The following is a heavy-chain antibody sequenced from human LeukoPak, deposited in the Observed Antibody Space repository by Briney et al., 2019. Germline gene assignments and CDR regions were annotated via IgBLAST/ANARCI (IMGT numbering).Heavy chain of an antibody. J-gene: IGHJ4*02. CDR1: GGSISNYY. CDR2: IYYTGST. Sequence: MASETLSLTCTVSGGSISNYYWSWIRQPPGKGLEWIGYIYYTGSTNYNPSLESRVTISVDTSKNQFSLKLTSVTAADTAVYYCARGGWSLDYWGQGTLFTVSS. V-gene: IGHV4-59*01. D-gene: IGHD6-19*01. CDR3: ARGGWSLDY.